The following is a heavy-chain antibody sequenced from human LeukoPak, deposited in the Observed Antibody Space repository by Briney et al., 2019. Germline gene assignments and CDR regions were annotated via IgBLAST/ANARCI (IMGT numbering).Heavy chain of an antibody. Sequence: GGSLRLSCTASGFTFGDYAMSWVRQAPGKGLEWVGFIRSKAYGGTTEYAASVKGRFTISRDDSKSIAYLQMNSLKTEDTAVYYCTRVRYFDWSDYYFDYWGQGTLVTVSS. J-gene: IGHJ4*02. D-gene: IGHD3-9*01. CDR1: GFTFGDYA. V-gene: IGHV3-49*04. CDR3: TRVRYFDWSDYYFDY. CDR2: IRSKAYGGTT.